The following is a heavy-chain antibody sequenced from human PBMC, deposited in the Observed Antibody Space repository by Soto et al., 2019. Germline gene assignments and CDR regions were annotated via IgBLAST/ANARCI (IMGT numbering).Heavy chain of an antibody. V-gene: IGHV3-30-3*01. CDR1: GFTFSSYA. CDR3: ARGDDYVWGSYRLTFDY. CDR2: ISYDGSNK. Sequence: PGGSLRLSCAASGFTFSSYAMHWVRQAPGKGLEWVAVISYDGSNKYYADSVKGRFTISRDNSKNTLYLQMNSLRAEDTAVYYCARGDDYVWGSYRLTFDYWGQGTLVTVSS. D-gene: IGHD3-16*02. J-gene: IGHJ4*02.